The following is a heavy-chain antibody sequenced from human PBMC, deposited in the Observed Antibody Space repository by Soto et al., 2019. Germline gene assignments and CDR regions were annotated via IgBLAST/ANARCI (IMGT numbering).Heavy chain of an antibody. J-gene: IGHJ4*02. D-gene: IGHD3-22*01. CDR3: ARDRYYYYSSGYLPFDY. V-gene: IGHV3-21*01. CDR1: GLTFSSYS. CDR2: ISSSSSYI. Sequence: VGYLIHSCAASGLTFSSYSMNWVRQAPGKGLEWVSSISSSSSYIYYADSVKGRFTISRDNAKNSLYLQMNSLRAEDTAVYYCARDRYYYYSSGYLPFDYWGQG.